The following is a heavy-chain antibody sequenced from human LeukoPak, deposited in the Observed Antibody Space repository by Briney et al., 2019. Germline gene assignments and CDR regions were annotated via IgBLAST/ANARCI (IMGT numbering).Heavy chain of an antibody. Sequence: PGRSLRLSCAASGFTFSSYGMHWVRQAPGKGLEWVSAISGSGGSTYYADSVKGRFTITRDNSKNTLYLQMNSLRAEDTAVYYCAKRSVEWLLYFDYWGQGTLVTVSS. CDR2: ISGSGGST. J-gene: IGHJ4*02. CDR1: GFTFSSYG. CDR3: AKRSVEWLLYFDY. D-gene: IGHD3-3*01. V-gene: IGHV3-23*01.